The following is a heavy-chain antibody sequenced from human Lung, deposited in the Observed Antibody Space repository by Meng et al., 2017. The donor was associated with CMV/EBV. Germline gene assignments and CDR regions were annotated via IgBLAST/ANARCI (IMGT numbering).Heavy chain of an antibody. Sequence: LAQPGPGRVTPSDPLSLTCAFSGDSITNHNCWAWVRQPPGKGLGWIGEIPHRGSSAYNPSLKSRVSMSIDKSKNQFSLKLTSVTAADTAVYHCLRRSGGSVWGQGTLVTVSS. V-gene: IGHV4-4*02. CDR1: GDSITNHNC. J-gene: IGHJ1*01. CDR3: LRRSGGSV. CDR2: IPHRGSS. D-gene: IGHD3-10*01.